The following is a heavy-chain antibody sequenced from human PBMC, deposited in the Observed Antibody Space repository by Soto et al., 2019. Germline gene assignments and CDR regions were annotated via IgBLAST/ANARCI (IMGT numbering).Heavy chain of an antibody. D-gene: IGHD3-22*01. J-gene: IGHJ5*02. CDR3: ANDRPRLTQNFYEIA. Sequence: ASVKVSCKASGYTFTSYAIHWVRQAPGQRLEWMGWINAGNGNTKYSQKFQDRVTITRDTSASTAYMELRSLRPDDTAVYYCANDRPRLTQNFYEIAWGQG. CDR2: INAGNGNT. CDR1: GYTFTSYA. V-gene: IGHV1-3*01.